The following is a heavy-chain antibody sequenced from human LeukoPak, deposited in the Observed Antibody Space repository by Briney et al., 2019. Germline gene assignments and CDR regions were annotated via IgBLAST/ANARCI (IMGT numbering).Heavy chain of an antibody. Sequence: GESLKISCKGSGYSFTIYWIGWVRQMPGKGLEWMGIIYPGDSDTRYSPSFQGQVIISAGKSISTAYLQWSSLKASDTAMYYCARLRPQDAFDIWGQGTMVTVSS. J-gene: IGHJ3*02. CDR3: ARLRPQDAFDI. CDR2: IYPGDSDT. V-gene: IGHV5-51*01. CDR1: GYSFTIYW.